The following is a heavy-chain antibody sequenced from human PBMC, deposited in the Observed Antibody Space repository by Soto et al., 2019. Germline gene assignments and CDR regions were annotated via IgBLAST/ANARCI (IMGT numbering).Heavy chain of an antibody. CDR3: ATRPPGYCSGGSCYSPWYFDL. CDR1: GGSISSYY. J-gene: IGHJ2*01. CDR2: IYYSGST. V-gene: IGHV4-59*08. Sequence: QVQLQESGPGLVKPSETLSLTCTVSGGSISSYYWSWIRQPPGKGLEWIGYIYYSGSTNYNPSLKSRVTISVDTSKNQFSLKLSSVTAADTAVYYCATRPPGYCSGGSCYSPWYFDLWGRGTLVTVSS. D-gene: IGHD2-15*01.